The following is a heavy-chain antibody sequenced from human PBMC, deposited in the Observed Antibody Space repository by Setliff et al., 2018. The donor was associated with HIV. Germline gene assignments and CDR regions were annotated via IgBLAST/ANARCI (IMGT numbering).Heavy chain of an antibody. CDR1: GYTLTTYA. J-gene: IGHJ4*02. Sequence: ASVKVSCKASGYTLTTYAISWVRQAPGQGLEWMGWFNTETGNPMYAQGFRGRFVFSLGTSVSTAFLQINRLKAEDTAKYYCARVGSGWSTFDYWGRGALVTVSS. D-gene: IGHD6-13*01. CDR2: FNTETGNP. CDR3: ARVGSGWSTFDY. V-gene: IGHV7-4-1*02.